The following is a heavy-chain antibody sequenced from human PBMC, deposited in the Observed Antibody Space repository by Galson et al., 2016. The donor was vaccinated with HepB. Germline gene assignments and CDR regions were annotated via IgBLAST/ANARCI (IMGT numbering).Heavy chain of an antibody. CDR3: ARGYFWVLAVAGWYFDL. CDR1: GGSFGNYY. Sequence: VSGGSFGNYYWSWIRQSPEKGLEWIGEINHGGSTNYNPSLKSRVAISVDTSRKQFFLKVTSVTAADTAVYYCARGYFWVLAVAGWYFDLWGRGTLVTVSS. J-gene: IGHJ2*01. V-gene: IGHV4-34*01. CDR2: INHGGST. D-gene: IGHD6-19*01.